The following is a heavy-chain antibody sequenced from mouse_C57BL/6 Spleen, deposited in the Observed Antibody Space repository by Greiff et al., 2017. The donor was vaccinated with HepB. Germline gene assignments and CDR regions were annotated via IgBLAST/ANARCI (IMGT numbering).Heavy chain of an antibody. CDR1: GYTFTSYW. V-gene: IGHV1-59*01. CDR2: IDPSDSYT. Sequence: VQLQQPGAELVRPGTSVKLSCKASGYTFTSYWMHWVKQRPGQGLEWIGVIDPSDSYTNYNQKFKGKATLTVDTSSSTAYMQLSSLTSEDSAVYYCARSYYSNSLYAMDYWGQGTSVTVSS. CDR3: ARSYYSNSLYAMDY. D-gene: IGHD2-5*01. J-gene: IGHJ4*01.